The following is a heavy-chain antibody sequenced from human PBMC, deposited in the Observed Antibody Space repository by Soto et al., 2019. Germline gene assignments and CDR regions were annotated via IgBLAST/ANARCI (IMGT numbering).Heavy chain of an antibody. J-gene: IGHJ4*02. CDR2: ISYDGSNK. Sequence: QVQLVESGGGVVQPGRSLRLSCAASGFTFSSYAMHWVRQAPGQGLEWVAVISYDGSNKYYADSVKRRFTISGDNSKNSLYLQINSLRAEDTAVYYCARDKRDVRFLEWSYYCEYWGRGNLVTVSS. CDR1: GFTFSSYA. CDR3: ARDKRDVRFLEWSYYCEY. D-gene: IGHD3-3*01. V-gene: IGHV3-30-3*01.